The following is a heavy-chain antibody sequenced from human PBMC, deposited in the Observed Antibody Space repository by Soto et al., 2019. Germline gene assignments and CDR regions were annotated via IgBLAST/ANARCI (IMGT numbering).Heavy chain of an antibody. J-gene: IGHJ6*02. D-gene: IGHD3-16*02. Sequence: GASVKVSCKVSGYTLTELSMHWVRQAPGKGLEWMGSFDPEDGETIYAQKFQGRVTMTEDTSTDTAYMELSSLRSEDTAVYYCATDRGGGVIVQYYYYYGMDVWGQGTTVTVSS. CDR1: GYTLTELS. CDR3: ATDRGGGVIVQYYYYYGMDV. CDR2: FDPEDGET. V-gene: IGHV1-24*01.